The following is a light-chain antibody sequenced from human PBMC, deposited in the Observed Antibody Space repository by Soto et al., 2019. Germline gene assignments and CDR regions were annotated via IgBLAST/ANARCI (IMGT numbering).Light chain of an antibody. Sequence: QSVLTQPPSVSGAPGQRVTISCTGSSSNIGAGYGVHWYQKLPGTAPKLLIYSNTNRPSGVPDRFSGSKSGTSASLAITGLQTEDXADYYCQSYDNSLRGSVFGGGTKLT. J-gene: IGLJ2*01. CDR1: SSNIGAGYG. V-gene: IGLV1-40*01. CDR2: SNT. CDR3: QSYDNSLRGSV.